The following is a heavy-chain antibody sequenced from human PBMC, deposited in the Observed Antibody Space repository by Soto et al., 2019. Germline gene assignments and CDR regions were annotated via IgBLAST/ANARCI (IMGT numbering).Heavy chain of an antibody. CDR1: GGSITGSSYY. V-gene: IGHV4-39*01. D-gene: IGHD3-10*01. Sequence: PWATLSITCTASGGSITGSSYYGGWLRPPPGKALVWIGSIYYSGRTYYNPSLKSRVTISVDTSKNQFSLKLSSVTAADTSVYYCARLPDVMVREFYFDSWGQGTLVTVS. CDR2: IYYSGRT. CDR3: ARLPDVMVREFYFDS. J-gene: IGHJ4*02.